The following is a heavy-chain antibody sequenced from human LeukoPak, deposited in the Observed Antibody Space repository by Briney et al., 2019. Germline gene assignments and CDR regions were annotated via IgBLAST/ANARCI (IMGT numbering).Heavy chain of an antibody. CDR1: GGSISSSSYY. V-gene: IGHV4-39*01. CDR3: ARQWAQLLPLDY. J-gene: IGHJ4*02. Sequence: TSETLSLTCTVSGGSISSSSYYWGWIRQPPGKGLEWIGSIYYSGSTYYNPSLKSRVTISVDTSKNQFSLKLSSVTAADTAVYYCARQWAQLLPLDYWGQGTLVTVSS. D-gene: IGHD2-2*01. CDR2: IYYSGST.